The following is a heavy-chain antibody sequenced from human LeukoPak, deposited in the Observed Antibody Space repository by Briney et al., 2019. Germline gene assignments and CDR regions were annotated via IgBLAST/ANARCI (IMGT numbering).Heavy chain of an antibody. V-gene: IGHV4-39*02. J-gene: IGHJ4*02. CDR2: IFYSGDT. Sequence: SETLSLTCTVSGCSISSSTYYWVWIRPPPGKGLEWIGSIFYSGDTYYNASLKSRVTISVDTSKKHFSLKLTSVTSADTAVYYCARRTSGGGLFDYWGQGTLVTVSS. D-gene: IGHD3-10*01. CDR3: ARRTSGGGLFDY. CDR1: GCSISSSTYY.